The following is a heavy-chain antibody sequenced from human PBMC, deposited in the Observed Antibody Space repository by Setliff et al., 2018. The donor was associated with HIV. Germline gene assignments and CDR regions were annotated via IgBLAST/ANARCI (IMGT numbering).Heavy chain of an antibody. V-gene: IGHV4-39*01. CDR2: IYYSGIP. D-gene: IGHD3-3*01. J-gene: IGHJ4*02. CDR1: GGSVSSGGCY. Sequence: PSETLSLTCTVSGGSVSSGGCYSTWIRQHPGRGLEWIGTIYYSGIPYYNPSLKSRVTISVDKSRSQFSLNLTSVTAPDTAVYYCVRGGLLEWFFSWGQGSQVTVSS. CDR3: VRGGLLEWFFS.